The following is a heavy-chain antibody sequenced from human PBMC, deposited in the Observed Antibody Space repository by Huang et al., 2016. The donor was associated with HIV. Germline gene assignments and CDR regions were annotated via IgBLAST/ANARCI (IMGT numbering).Heavy chain of an antibody. CDR3: VIMDDYFDY. D-gene: IGHD2-8*01. CDR1: GFAFSQYA. V-gene: IGHV3-9*01. CDR2: IGGNSGDI. Sequence: VQLVESGGGLVQPGWSLRLSCAAFGFAFSQYAVHWVRQSQGKGVEWVSGIGGNSGDIAYAASVRGRFVISRDNAKKSLYLKMNGLRLEDTALYFCVIMDDYFDYWGQGVLVGVSS. J-gene: IGHJ4*02.